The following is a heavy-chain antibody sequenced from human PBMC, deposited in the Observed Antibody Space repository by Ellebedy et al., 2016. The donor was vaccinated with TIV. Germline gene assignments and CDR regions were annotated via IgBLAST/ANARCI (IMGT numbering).Heavy chain of an antibody. Sequence: GESLKISCAASGFAFNNSWMSWVRQAPGKGPEWVANIKPDGTDKLYVDAVKGRFNISRDNAKNSMFLQINSLRADDTAVYYCARGGASSLPFDPWGQGKLVTVSS. CDR2: IKPDGTDK. J-gene: IGHJ5*02. CDR3: ARGGASSLPFDP. D-gene: IGHD6-13*01. V-gene: IGHV3-7*01. CDR1: GFAFNNSW.